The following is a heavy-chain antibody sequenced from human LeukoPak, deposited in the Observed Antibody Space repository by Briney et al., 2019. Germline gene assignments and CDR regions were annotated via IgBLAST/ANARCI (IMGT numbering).Heavy chain of an antibody. CDR1: GFIHRRYC. J-gene: IGHJ3*02. D-gene: IGHD3-16*01. V-gene: IGHV3-30*02. CDR2: IRYDGSNK. CDR3: ARDRTSWGRPFGAFDI. Sequence: PGGSLRLLCVAWGFIHRRYCVLGVRQAWAKALEWVAFIRYDGSNKYYADSVKGRFTISRDNSKNTLYLQMNSLRAEDTAVYYCARDRTSWGRPFGAFDIWGQGTMVTVSS.